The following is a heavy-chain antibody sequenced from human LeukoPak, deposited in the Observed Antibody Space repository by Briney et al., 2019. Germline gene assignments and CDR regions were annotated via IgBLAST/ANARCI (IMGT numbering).Heavy chain of an antibody. V-gene: IGHV3-53*05. CDR3: AKDLIAVAGTPFDY. CDR2: IYSGGST. D-gene: IGHD6-19*01. Sequence: PGGSLRLSCAASGFTVGSNYMSWVRQAPGKGLEWVSVIYSGGSTYYADSVKGRFTISRDNSKNTLYLQMNSLRAEDTAVYYCAKDLIAVAGTPFDYWGQGTLVTVSS. J-gene: IGHJ4*02. CDR1: GFTVGSNY.